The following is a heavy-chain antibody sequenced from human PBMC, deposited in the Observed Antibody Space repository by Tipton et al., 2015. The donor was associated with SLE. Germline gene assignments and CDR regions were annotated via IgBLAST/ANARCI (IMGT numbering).Heavy chain of an antibody. D-gene: IGHD4-11*01. V-gene: IGHV4-59*11. CDR2: IDYTGKT. J-gene: IGHJ2*01. Sequence: TLSLTCTVSGDSFTPHYWGYIRQPPGKGLEWFGHIDYTGKTDYNPSLKTRVTITVDPSKNQFSLNLGSVTAADTAIYYCARDKVIRTIYSNYYYFDLWGRGTLVTVSS. CDR3: ARDKVIRTIYSNYYYFDL. CDR1: GDSFTPHY.